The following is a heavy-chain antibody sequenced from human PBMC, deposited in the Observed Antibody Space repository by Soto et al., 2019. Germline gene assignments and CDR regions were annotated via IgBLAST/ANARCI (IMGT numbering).Heavy chain of an antibody. CDR2: IYHSGST. Sequence: QVQLQESGPGLVKPSGTLSLTCAVSSGSISSSNWWSWVRQPPGKGLEWIGEIYHSGSTNYNPSLKSRVTISVDKSKNQFSLKLSSVTAADTAVYYCARAAVLLWFGELFSGAFDIWGQGTMVTVSS. D-gene: IGHD3-10*01. CDR1: SGSISSSNW. J-gene: IGHJ3*02. CDR3: ARAAVLLWFGELFSGAFDI. V-gene: IGHV4-4*02.